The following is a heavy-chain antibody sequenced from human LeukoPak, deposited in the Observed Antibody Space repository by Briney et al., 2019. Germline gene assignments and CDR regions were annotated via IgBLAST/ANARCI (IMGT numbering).Heavy chain of an antibody. V-gene: IGHV4-39*07. D-gene: IGHD3-22*01. CDR1: GGSISSSGYY. CDR2: IYYSGST. Sequence: SETLSLTCTVSGGSISSSGYYWGWVRQPPGTGLEWIGSIYYSGSTYYNPSLKSRVTISVDTSKNQFSLKLSSVTAADTAVYYCARGLHYYDSSGFLTIRYYYYMDVWGKGTTVTVSS. CDR3: ARGLHYYDSSGFLTIRYYYYMDV. J-gene: IGHJ6*03.